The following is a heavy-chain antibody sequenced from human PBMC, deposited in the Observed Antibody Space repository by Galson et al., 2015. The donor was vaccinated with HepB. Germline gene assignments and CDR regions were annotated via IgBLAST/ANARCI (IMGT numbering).Heavy chain of an antibody. D-gene: IGHD2-15*01. J-gene: IGHJ6*02. CDR2: ISGSGGST. CDR3: ARSISFYLLKYGMDV. V-gene: IGHV3-23*01. CDR1: GFTFSSYA. Sequence: SLRLSCAASGFTFSSYAMSWVRQAPGKGLEWVSAISGSGGSTYYADSVKGRFTISRDNSKNTLYLQMNNLRAEDTAVYYCARSISFYLLKYGMDVWGQGTTVTVSS.